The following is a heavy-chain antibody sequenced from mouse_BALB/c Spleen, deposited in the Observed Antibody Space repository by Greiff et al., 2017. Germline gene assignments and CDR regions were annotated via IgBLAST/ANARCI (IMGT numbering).Heavy chain of an antibody. CDR3: TRPLLGIMDY. V-gene: IGHV5-6-4*01. D-gene: IGHD4-1*01. CDR1: GFTFSSYT. Sequence: EVHLVESGGGLVKPGGSLKLSCAASGFTFSSYTMSWVRQTPEKRLEWVATISSGGSYTYYPDSVKGRFTISRDNAKNTLYLQMSSLKSEDTAMYYCTRPLLGIMDYWGQGTSVTVSS. CDR2: ISSGGSYT. J-gene: IGHJ4*01.